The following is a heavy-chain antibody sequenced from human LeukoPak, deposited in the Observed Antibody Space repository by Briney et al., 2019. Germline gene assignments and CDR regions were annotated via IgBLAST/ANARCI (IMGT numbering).Heavy chain of an antibody. J-gene: IGHJ5*02. D-gene: IGHD2-15*01. CDR1: GYTFTGYD. V-gene: IGHV1-8*01. CDR3: ARGVGYCSGGSCYYNWFDP. CDR2: MNPNSGNT. Sequence: GASVKVSCKASGYTFTGYDINWVRQATGQGLEWMGWMNPNSGNTGYAQKFQGRVTMTRNTSISTAYMELSSLRSEDTAVYYCARGVGYCSGGSCYYNWFDPWGQGTLVTVSS.